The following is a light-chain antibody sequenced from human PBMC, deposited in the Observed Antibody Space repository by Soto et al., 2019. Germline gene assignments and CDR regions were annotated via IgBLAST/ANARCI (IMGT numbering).Light chain of an antibody. CDR2: GAS. CDR3: EQYEDWYS. V-gene: IGKV3-15*01. CDR1: RSVATK. Sequence: EIVLTQSPATLSVSPGERATLSCRASRSVATKLAWYQQKPGQAPSLLIQGASVRDTGVPARFSGSGSGTECTLTISGLQSEDSAIYYCEQYEDWYSFGQGTNLELK. J-gene: IGKJ2*03.